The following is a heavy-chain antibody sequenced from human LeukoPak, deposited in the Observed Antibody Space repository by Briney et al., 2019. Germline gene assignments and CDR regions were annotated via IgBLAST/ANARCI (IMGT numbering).Heavy chain of an antibody. Sequence: GGSLRLSCAASGFTFSSYAMSWVRQAPGKGLEWVSAISGSGGSTYYADSVKGRFTISRDNSKNTLYLQMNSLRAEDTDVYYCATGRRMVRGVISYYYGMDVWGQGTTVTVSS. V-gene: IGHV3-23*01. CDR3: ATGRRMVRGVISYYYGMDV. CDR1: GFTFSSYA. D-gene: IGHD3-10*01. CDR2: ISGSGGST. J-gene: IGHJ6*02.